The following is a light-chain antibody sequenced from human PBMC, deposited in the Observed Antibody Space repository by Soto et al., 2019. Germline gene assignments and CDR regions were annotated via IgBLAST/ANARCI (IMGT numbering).Light chain of an antibody. J-gene: IGKJ1*01. V-gene: IGKV3-11*01. CDR3: QKYNIAPSWT. CDR2: DAS. CDR1: QSVSTY. Sequence: GLTQSPAALSLSPGERATLSCRASQSVSTYLAWYQQKPGQAPRLLIYDASNRATGIPARFSGSGSGTDFTLTISSLEPEDVATYYCQKYNIAPSWTFAQGTKVAIK.